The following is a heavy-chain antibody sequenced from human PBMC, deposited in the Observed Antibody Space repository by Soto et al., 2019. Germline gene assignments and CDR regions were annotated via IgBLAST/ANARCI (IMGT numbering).Heavy chain of an antibody. J-gene: IGHJ4*02. CDR1: GFTFSSYW. D-gene: IGHD3-10*01. Sequence: EVQLVESGGGLVQPGGSLRLSCAASGFTFSSYWMHWVRQAPGKGLVWVSRINSDGSSTSYADSVKGRFTISRDTAKHTLYLQRNSLRAEDTAVYYCARERTYYYGSGMNDYWGQGTLVTVSS. CDR3: ARERTYYYGSGMNDY. V-gene: IGHV3-74*01. CDR2: INSDGSST.